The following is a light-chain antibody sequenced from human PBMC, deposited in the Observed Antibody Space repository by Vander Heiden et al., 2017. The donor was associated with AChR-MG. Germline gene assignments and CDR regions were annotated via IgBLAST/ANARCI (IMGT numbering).Light chain of an antibody. V-gene: IGLV2-14*03. Sequence: QSALTQPASVSASPGQSITISCTGTSRDIGAYNHVSWYQQYPGKAPKLMVFDVSNRPSGVSDRCSGSKSGNTASLIISGLQAEDEADYYCSSYTSSTALYVFGTGTEVTVL. J-gene: IGLJ1*01. CDR1: SRDIGAYNH. CDR2: DVS. CDR3: SSYTSSTALYV.